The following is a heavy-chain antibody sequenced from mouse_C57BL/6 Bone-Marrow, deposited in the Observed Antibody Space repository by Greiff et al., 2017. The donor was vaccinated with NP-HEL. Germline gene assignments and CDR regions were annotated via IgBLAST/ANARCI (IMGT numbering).Heavy chain of an antibody. Sequence: QVQLQQSGAELVRPGASVKLSCKASGYTFTDYYINWVKQRPGQGLEWIVRIYPGSGNTYYNEKFKGKATLTAEKSSSTAYMQLSSLTSEDSAVYFCARWGKRDYWGQGTTLTVSS. CDR1: GYTFTDYY. D-gene: IGHD2-1*01. V-gene: IGHV1-76*01. CDR3: ARWGKRDY. J-gene: IGHJ2*01. CDR2: IYPGSGNT.